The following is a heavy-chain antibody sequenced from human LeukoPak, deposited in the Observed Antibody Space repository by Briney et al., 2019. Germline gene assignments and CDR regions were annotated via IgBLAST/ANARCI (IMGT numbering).Heavy chain of an antibody. D-gene: IGHD2-21*02. J-gene: IGHJ4*02. Sequence: SETLSLTCTVSGGSISSYYWSWIRQPPGKGLEWIGGINHSGSTNYNPSLKSRVTISVDTSKNQFSLKLSSVTAADTAVYYCARVGYCGGDCYPFDYWGQGTLTTISS. CDR3: ARVGYCGGDCYPFDY. CDR1: GGSISSYY. CDR2: INHSGST. V-gene: IGHV4-34*01.